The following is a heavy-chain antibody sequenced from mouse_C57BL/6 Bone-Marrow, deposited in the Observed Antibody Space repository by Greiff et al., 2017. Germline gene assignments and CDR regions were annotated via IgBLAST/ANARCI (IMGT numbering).Heavy chain of an antibody. CDR3: ARGIYYDFTWFAY. CDR2: IYPRSGNS. D-gene: IGHD2-4*01. V-gene: IGHV1-81*01. Sequence: VQLQQSGAELARPGASVKLSCKASGYTFTSYGISWVKQRTGQGLEWIGEIYPRSGNSYYNEKFKGKATLTADKSSRTAYMELRSLTSEDSTVYFSARGIYYDFTWFAYWGQGTLVTASA. J-gene: IGHJ3*01. CDR1: GYTFTSYG.